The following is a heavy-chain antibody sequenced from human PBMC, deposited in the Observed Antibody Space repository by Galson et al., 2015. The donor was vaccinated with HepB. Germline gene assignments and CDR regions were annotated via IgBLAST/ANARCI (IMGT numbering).Heavy chain of an antibody. Sequence: SVKVSCKASGGTFSSYAISWVRQAPGQGLEWMGGIIPIFGTANYAQKFQGRVTITADESTSTAYMELSSLRSEDTAVYYCARAGLRCSSTSCYSYYYYYMDVWGKGTTVTVSS. J-gene: IGHJ6*03. V-gene: IGHV1-69*13. CDR3: ARAGLRCSSTSCYSYYYYYMDV. CDR2: IIPIFGTA. CDR1: GGTFSSYA. D-gene: IGHD2-2*01.